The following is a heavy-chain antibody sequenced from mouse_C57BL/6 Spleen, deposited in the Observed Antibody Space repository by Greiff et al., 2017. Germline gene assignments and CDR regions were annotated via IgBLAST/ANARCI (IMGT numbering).Heavy chain of an antibody. J-gene: IGHJ3*01. D-gene: IGHD6-5*01. CDR2: IDPETGGT. Sequence: VQLQQSGAELVRPGASVTLSCKASGYTFPDYEMHWVKQTPVHGLEWIGAIDPETGGTAYNQKFKGKAILTADKSSSTAYMELRSLTSEDSAVYYCTRSSLSGCAYWGQGTLVTVSA. V-gene: IGHV1-15*01. CDR3: TRSSLSGCAY. CDR1: GYTFPDYE.